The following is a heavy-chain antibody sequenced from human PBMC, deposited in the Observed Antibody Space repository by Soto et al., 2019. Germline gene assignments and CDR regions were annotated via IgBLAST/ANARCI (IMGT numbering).Heavy chain of an antibody. J-gene: IGHJ4*02. D-gene: IGHD1-26*01. Sequence: QMQLVQSGPEVKKPGTSVKVSCKASTFTFTSSAVQWVRQARGQRLEWLGWIVVGSGNTKYAQNFQERVTITRDMSAGTAYVELSSLRSEDTAVYYCATHREGATYYFDYWGQGTLLTVSS. CDR2: IVVGSGNT. CDR3: ATHREGATYYFDY. V-gene: IGHV1-58*01. CDR1: TFTFTSSA.